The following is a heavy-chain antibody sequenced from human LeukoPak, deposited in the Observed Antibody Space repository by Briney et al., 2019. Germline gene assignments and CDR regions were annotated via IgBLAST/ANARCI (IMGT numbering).Heavy chain of an antibody. D-gene: IGHD3-22*01. Sequence: SETLSLTCTVSGGSISSCYWTWIRQPPGKGLEWIGYIYYSGGTNYNPSLKSRVTISVDTSKNQFSLRLSSVTAADTAVYYCARVRNYYDTSGYYALDSWGQGTLVTVSS. CDR1: GGSISSCY. V-gene: IGHV4-59*01. CDR2: IYYSGGT. J-gene: IGHJ4*02. CDR3: ARVRNYYDTSGYYALDS.